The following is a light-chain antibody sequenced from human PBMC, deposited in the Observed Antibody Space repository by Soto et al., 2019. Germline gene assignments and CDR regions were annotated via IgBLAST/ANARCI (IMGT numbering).Light chain of an antibody. CDR1: QSVSSIY. CDR2: GAS. CDR3: QQYGSSPRT. J-gene: IGKJ1*01. Sequence: EILLTQSPGALSLSPGERATLSCGASQSVSSIYLAWYQQKPGQAPRLLIYGASTRATGIPDRFSGSGSGTDFTLTISRLEPEDFAVYYCQQYGSSPRTFGQGTRVEIK. V-gene: IGKV3-20*01.